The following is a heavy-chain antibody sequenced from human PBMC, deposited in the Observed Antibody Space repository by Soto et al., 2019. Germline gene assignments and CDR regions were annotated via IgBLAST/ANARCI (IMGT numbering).Heavy chain of an antibody. J-gene: IGHJ4*02. V-gene: IGHV1-69*13. CDR3: ARGSGGIRFRYYGSGSTYDY. CDR2: IIPIFGTA. D-gene: IGHD3-10*01. Sequence: SVKVSCKASGGTFSSYAISWVRQAPGQGLEWMGGIIPIFGTANYAQKFQGRVTITADESTSTAYMELSSLRSEDTAVYYCARGSGGIRFRYYGSGSTYDYWGQGTLVPVSS. CDR1: GGTFSSYA.